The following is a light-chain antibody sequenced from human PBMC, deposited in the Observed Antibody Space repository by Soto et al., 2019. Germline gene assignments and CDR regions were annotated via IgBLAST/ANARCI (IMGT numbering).Light chain of an antibody. V-gene: IGKV3D-20*02. CDR2: DAS. CDR1: QSVSSSY. J-gene: IGKJ5*01. Sequence: EIVLTQSPGTLSLSPGERATLSCRASQSVSSSYLAWYQQKPGQAPRLLIYDASNRATGIPARFSGSGSGTDFSLTISSLEPEDFAVYYCQQRSNWSSITFGQGTRLEIK. CDR3: QQRSNWSSIT.